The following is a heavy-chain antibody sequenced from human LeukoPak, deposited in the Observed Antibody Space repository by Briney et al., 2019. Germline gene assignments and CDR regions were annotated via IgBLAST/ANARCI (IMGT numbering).Heavy chain of an antibody. Sequence: GGSLRLSCAASGFTFSSYAMSWVRQAPGKGLVWVSRINSDGTTTYADSVKGRFTISRDNAKNTLYLQMNSLRVEDTAVYYCARDWYYSIDYWGRGTLVTVSS. CDR1: GFTFSSYA. CDR2: INSDGTT. J-gene: IGHJ4*02. CDR3: ARDWYYSIDY. V-gene: IGHV3-74*01. D-gene: IGHD3-16*01.